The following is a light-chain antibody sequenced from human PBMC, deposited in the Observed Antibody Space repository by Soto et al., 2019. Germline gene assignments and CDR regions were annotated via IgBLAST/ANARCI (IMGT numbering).Light chain of an antibody. Sequence: EIVLTQSPGTLSLSTGERATLSCRASQSVSSTYLAWYQQKPGQAPRIIIYGASSRTTGITDRFSGSGSGTDFTLTISRLEHKDFAVYYCQKYGSLTSSTFGQGTKLEIK. J-gene: IGKJ1*01. CDR2: GAS. CDR1: QSVSSTY. V-gene: IGKV3-20*01. CDR3: QKYGSLTSST.